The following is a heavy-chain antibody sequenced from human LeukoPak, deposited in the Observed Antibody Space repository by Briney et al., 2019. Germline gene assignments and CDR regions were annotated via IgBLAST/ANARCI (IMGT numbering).Heavy chain of an antibody. CDR2: INHSGST. CDR3: ARESGGYCSSTSCYEDAFDI. Sequence: SETLSLTCAVYGGSFSGYYWSWIRQPPGKGLEWIGEINHSGSTNYNPSLKSRVTISVDTSKNQSSLKLSSVTAADTAVYYCARESGGYCSSTSCYEDAFDIWGQGTMVTVSS. V-gene: IGHV4-34*01. CDR1: GGSFSGYY. D-gene: IGHD2-2*03. J-gene: IGHJ3*02.